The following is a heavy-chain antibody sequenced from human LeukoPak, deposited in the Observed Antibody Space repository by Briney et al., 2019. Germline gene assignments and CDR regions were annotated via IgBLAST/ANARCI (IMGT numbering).Heavy chain of an antibody. D-gene: IGHD2-8*01. V-gene: IGHV3-30*04. Sequence: GGSLRLSCEASGFPFSGFAMHWVRQAPGKGLEWVAMISSEGRNQHYVDSVKGRFTTSRDNSKKTVYLQMDSLRPGDTAVYYCASANGVYTYGQLDYSGQGTLVSVSS. CDR2: ISSEGRNQ. CDR1: GFPFSGFA. J-gene: IGHJ4*02. CDR3: ASANGVYTYGQLDY.